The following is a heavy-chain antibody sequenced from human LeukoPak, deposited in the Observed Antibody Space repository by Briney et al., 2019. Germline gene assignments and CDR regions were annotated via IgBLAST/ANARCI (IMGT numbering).Heavy chain of an antibody. CDR1: GYTFTSYA. D-gene: IGHD2-8*01. V-gene: IGHV1-3*01. CDR2: INAGNGNT. J-gene: IGHJ3*02. Sequence: ASVKVSCEASGYTFTSYAMHWVRQAPGQRLEWMGWINAGNGNTKYSQKFQGRVTITRDTSASTAYMELSSLRSEDTAVYYCARDIVLMVYATGPSDAFDIWGQGTMVAVSS. CDR3: ARDIVLMVYATGPSDAFDI.